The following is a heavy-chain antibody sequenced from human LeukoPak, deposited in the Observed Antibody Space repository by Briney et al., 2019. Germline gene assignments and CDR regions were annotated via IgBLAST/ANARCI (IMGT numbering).Heavy chain of an antibody. CDR1: GFTFSNSD. CDR2: IYSGGST. V-gene: IGHV3-53*01. D-gene: IGHD3-22*01. CDR3: ASQAYYYDSSGYPLDY. J-gene: IGHJ4*02. Sequence: GGSLRLSCAASGFTFSNSDMSWVRQAPGKGLEWVSVIYSGGSTYYADSVKGRFTISRDNSKNTLYLQMNSLRAEDTAVYYCASQAYYYDSSGYPLDYWGQGTLVTVSS.